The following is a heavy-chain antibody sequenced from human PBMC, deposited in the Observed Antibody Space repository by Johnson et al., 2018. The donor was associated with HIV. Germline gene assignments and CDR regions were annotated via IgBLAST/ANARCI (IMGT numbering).Heavy chain of an antibody. V-gene: IGHV3-30*04. J-gene: IGHJ3*02. Sequence: QVQLVESGGGVVQPGWSLRLSCAASGFTFSSYSMHWVRQAPGKGLEWVAVISYDGSNKYYADSVKGRFTVSRDSSKNTLYLQVNSLRAEDAAVYYCARGSRYTYDNDDVYLLQAFDIWGQGTMVTVSS. CDR2: ISYDGSNK. CDR3: ARGSRYTYDNDDVYLLQAFDI. CDR1: GFTFSSYS. D-gene: IGHD3-16*01.